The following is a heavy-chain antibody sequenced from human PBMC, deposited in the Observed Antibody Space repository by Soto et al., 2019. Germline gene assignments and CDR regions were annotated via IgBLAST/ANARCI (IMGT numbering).Heavy chain of an antibody. V-gene: IGHV4-34*01. D-gene: IGHD6-6*01. CDR2: INHSGST. CDR1: GGSFSGYY. Sequence: NPSETLSLTCAVYGGSFSGYYWSWIRQPPGKGLEWIGEINHSGSTNYNPSLKSRVTISVDTSKNQFSLKLSSVTAADTAVYYCARGVGSSSRPVGSGYWGQGTLVTVSS. CDR3: ARGVGSSSRPVGSGY. J-gene: IGHJ4*02.